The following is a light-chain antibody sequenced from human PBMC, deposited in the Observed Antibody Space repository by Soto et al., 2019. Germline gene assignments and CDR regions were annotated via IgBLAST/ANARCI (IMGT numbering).Light chain of an antibody. CDR2: AAS. CDR1: QSISNH. J-gene: IGKJ1*01. V-gene: IGKV1-39*01. Sequence: DIQMTQSPSSLSASVEDRVIITCRASQSISNHLNWYQQKPGKAPKLLILAASSLQSGVPSRFSGSRSGPDFTLTISSLQPEDFATYYCQQSYSGPPTFGQGTKVDIK. CDR3: QQSYSGPPT.